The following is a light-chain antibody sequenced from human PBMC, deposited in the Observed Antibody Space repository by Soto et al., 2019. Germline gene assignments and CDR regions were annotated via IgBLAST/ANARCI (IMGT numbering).Light chain of an antibody. CDR2: GGA. CDR3: WQHARTPLT. V-gene: IGKV3-20*01. J-gene: IGKJ4*01. Sequence: ENVFTHSPGTLSLSPGERATLSCRASQSVSSNYLAWYQQKPGQEPTILINGGASRATAITDRCSSSGSGTKFTIPISRLEPQDFAMYYCWQHARTPLTFGGGTKVDIK. CDR1: QSVSSNY.